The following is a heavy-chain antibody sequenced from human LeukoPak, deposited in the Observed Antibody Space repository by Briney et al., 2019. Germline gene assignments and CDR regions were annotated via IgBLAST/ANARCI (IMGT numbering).Heavy chain of an antibody. CDR3: AKAPITMVRGLHPPGS. CDR2: ISGSGGST. Sequence: PGGSLRLSCAASGFTFSSYAMSWVRQAPGKGLEWVSAISGSGGSTYYADSVKGRFTISSDNSKNTLYLQMNSLRAEDTAVYYCAKAPITMVRGLHPPGSWGQGTLVTVSS. J-gene: IGHJ5*02. D-gene: IGHD3-10*01. CDR1: GFTFSSYA. V-gene: IGHV3-23*01.